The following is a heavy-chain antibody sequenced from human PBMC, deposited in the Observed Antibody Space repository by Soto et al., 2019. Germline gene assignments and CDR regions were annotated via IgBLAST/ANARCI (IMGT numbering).Heavy chain of an antibody. D-gene: IGHD5-18*01. J-gene: IGHJ4*02. V-gene: IGHV3-23*01. CDR2: ISGSGDRT. CDR1: GFTFSNYA. Sequence: PVGSLRLSCAASGFTFSNYAMSWLRQPPGKGLEWVSAISGSGDRTYYTDSVKGRFTISRDNSKNTLYLQMNSLRAEDSAVYYCVRERSGHSYADSCGQRTLVTVSS. CDR3: VRERSGHSYADS.